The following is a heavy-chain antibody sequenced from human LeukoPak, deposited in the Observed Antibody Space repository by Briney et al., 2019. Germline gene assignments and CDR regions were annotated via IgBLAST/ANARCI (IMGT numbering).Heavy chain of an antibody. Sequence: SETLSLTCTVSGGSISSYYWSWIRRPPGKGLELIGYIYYSGSTNYNPSLKSRVTISVDTSKNQFSLNLSSVTAADTAVYYCARVLRSGTYYLFDYWGQGTLVTVSS. CDR1: GGSISSYY. J-gene: IGHJ4*02. D-gene: IGHD1-26*01. CDR3: ARVLRSGTYYLFDY. CDR2: IYYSGST. V-gene: IGHV4-59*01.